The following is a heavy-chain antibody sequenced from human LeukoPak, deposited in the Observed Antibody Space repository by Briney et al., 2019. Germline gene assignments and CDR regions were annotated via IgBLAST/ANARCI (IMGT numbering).Heavy chain of an antibody. V-gene: IGHV4-4*07. CDR2: FFPGGST. Sequence: SETLSLTCTVSGGSISGNWWGWIRQPAGKGLEWIGRFFPGGSTNYNPSLKSRVTMSVDTSKNQFSLKLGSVTAADTAIYYCARYDSSGLDYWGQGTLVTVSS. CDR3: ARYDSSGLDY. J-gene: IGHJ4*02. D-gene: IGHD3-22*01. CDR1: GGSISGNW.